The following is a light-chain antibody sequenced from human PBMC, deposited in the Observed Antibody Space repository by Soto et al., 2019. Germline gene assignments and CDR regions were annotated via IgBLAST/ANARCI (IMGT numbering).Light chain of an antibody. CDR2: GVS. Sequence: EIVMTQSPATLSVSPGERATLSCRASQSVSSNLAWYQQKPGQAPRLLIYGVSTSVAGFPSSSSGSGSGTDFTLTISSMQSEDFAVYYCQQYNNWAPLTFSRGTKVEIK. V-gene: IGKV3-15*01. J-gene: IGKJ4*01. CDR1: QSVSSN. CDR3: QQYNNWAPLT.